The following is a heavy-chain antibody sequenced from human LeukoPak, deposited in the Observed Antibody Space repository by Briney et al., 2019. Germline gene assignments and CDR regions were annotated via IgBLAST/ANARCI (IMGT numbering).Heavy chain of an antibody. CDR2: IKQDGSEQ. CDR3: VKSMLGGYRLLIDS. CDR1: GFTFNSYW. Sequence: PGGSLRLSCAASGFTFNSYWMTWVRQAPGRGLEWLANIKQDGSEQYYVDPVKGRFTISRDNSKNTLFLQMNSLRAEDTAVYYCVKSMLGGYRLLIDSWGQGTLVTVSS. J-gene: IGHJ4*02. D-gene: IGHD5-12*01. V-gene: IGHV3-7*02.